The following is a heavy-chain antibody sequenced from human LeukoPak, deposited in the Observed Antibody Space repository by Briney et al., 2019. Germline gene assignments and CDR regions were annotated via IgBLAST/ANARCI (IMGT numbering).Heavy chain of an antibody. CDR1: GGSISSSSHH. J-gene: IGHJ4*02. Sequence: PSETLSLTCTVSGGSISSSSHHWGWIRQPPGKGLEWIGYIYYSGSTNYNPSLKSRVTISVDTSKNQFSLKLSSVTAADTAVYYCARTWPGIAAAGTRWVDYWGQGTLVTVSS. V-gene: IGHV4-39*01. CDR3: ARTWPGIAAAGTRWVDY. D-gene: IGHD6-13*01. CDR2: IYYSGST.